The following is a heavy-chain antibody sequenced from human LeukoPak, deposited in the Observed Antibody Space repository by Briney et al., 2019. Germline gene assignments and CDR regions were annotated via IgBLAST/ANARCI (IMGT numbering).Heavy chain of an antibody. Sequence: GGSLRLSCAASGFTFSSYWMHWVRHAPGKGLVWVSRINSDGSSRSYADSGKGRVTISRDNAKNTVYLQMDSVRAEDTGVYYCASCMEGRFLEWLPGPMDVWGKGTTVTVSS. V-gene: IGHV3-74*01. CDR3: ASCMEGRFLEWLPGPMDV. D-gene: IGHD3-3*01. J-gene: IGHJ6*04. CDR2: INSDGSSR. CDR1: GFTFSSYW.